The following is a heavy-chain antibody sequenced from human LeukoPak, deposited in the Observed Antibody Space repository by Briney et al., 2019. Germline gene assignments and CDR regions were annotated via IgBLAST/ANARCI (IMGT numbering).Heavy chain of an antibody. CDR3: ATIDGHYDSSGY. J-gene: IGHJ4*02. CDR2: ISAYNGNT. D-gene: IGHD3-22*01. Sequence: ASVKVSCKASGYTFTSYGISWVRQAPGQGLEWMGWISAYNGNTNYAQKLQGRVTMTTDTSTSTAYMELRRLRSEDTAVYYCATIDGHYDSSGYWGQGTLVIVSS. V-gene: IGHV1-18*01. CDR1: GYTFTSYG.